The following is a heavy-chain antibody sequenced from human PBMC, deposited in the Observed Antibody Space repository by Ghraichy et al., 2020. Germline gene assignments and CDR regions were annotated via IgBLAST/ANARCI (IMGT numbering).Heavy chain of an antibody. CDR3: ARGPGSGTYYNVGRDYYFAY. D-gene: IGHD3-10*01. V-gene: IGHV6-1*01. Sequence: SQTLSLTCAISGDSVSSNSAAWNWIRQSPSRGLEWLGRTYYRSKWYNDYAVSVKSRITINPDTSKNQFSLQLNSVTPEDTAVYYCARGPGSGTYYNVGRDYYFAYWGQGPLVTVSS. CDR1: GDSVSSNSAA. J-gene: IGHJ4*02. CDR2: TYYRSKWYN.